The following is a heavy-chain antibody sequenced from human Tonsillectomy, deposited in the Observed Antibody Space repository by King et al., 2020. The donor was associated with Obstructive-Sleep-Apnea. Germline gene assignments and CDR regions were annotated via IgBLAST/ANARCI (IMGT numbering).Heavy chain of an antibody. D-gene: IGHD6-19*01. CDR2: IYPGDSDT. J-gene: IGHJ3*02. CDR3: ASPGLSSGWADAFDI. Sequence: VQLVKSGAEVKKPGESLKISCKGSGYSFTSYWIGWVRQMPGKGLEWMGIIYPGDSDTRYSPSFQGQVTISADKSISTAYLQWSSLKASDTAMYYCASPGLSSGWADAFDIWGQGTMVTVSS. V-gene: IGHV5-51*01. CDR1: GYSFTSYW.